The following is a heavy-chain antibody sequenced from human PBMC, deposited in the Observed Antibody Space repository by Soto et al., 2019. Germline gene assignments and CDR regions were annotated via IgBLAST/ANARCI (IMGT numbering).Heavy chain of an antibody. CDR1: GDSVSSNSAA. Sequence: SQTLSLTCAISGDSVSSNSAAWNWIRQSPTRGLEWLGRTYYRSKWYYGYAVSVKSRIAINPDTSKNQFSLQLNSVTPEDTAVYYCARTHSSSSSDIDVWGQGTMVTVSS. V-gene: IGHV6-1*01. CDR3: ARTHSSSSSDIDV. D-gene: IGHD6-6*01. J-gene: IGHJ6*02. CDR2: TYYRSKWYY.